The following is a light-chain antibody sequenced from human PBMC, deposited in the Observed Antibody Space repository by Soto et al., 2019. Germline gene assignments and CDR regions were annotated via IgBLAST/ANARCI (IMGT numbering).Light chain of an antibody. CDR1: QTINSY. CDR2: AAS. V-gene: IGKV1-39*01. Sequence: DIQMTQSPSSLSASVGDRVTITCRASQTINSYLNWYQQIPGKAPKLLIYAASSLQTGVPSRFSGSGSGTDFTLTINSLQPEDFATYYCQQTYSTHTFGQGTKLQIK. CDR3: QQTYSTHT. J-gene: IGKJ2*01.